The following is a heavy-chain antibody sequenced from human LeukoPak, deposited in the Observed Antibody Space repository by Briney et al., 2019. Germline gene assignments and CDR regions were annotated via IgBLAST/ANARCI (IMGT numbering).Heavy chain of an antibody. CDR3: ARRYCSSTSCYVADY. D-gene: IGHD2-2*01. CDR1: GYRFSTDW. V-gene: IGHV5-51*01. Sequence: GESLKISCKGSGYRFSTDWIGWVRQMPGEGLEWMGIIYPGDSGSTDATYSPSFQGQVTISADKSISTAYLQWSSLKASDTAMYYCARRYCSSTSCYVADYWGQGTLVTVSS. CDR2: IYPGDSGSTDA. J-gene: IGHJ4*02.